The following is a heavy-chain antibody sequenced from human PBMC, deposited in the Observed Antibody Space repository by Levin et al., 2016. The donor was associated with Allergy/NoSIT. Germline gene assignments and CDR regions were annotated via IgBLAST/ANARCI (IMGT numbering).Heavy chain of an antibody. CDR2: IYYSGST. J-gene: IGHJ5*02. CDR3: ARNKYQLLFGVDP. Sequence: SETLSLTCTVSGGSISSGDYYWSWIRQPPGKGLEWIGYIYYSGSTYYNPSLKSRVTISVDTSKNQFSLKLSSVTAADTAVYYCARNKYQLLFGVDPWGQGTLVTVSS. D-gene: IGHD2-2*01. CDR1: GGSISSGDYY. V-gene: IGHV4-30-4*01.